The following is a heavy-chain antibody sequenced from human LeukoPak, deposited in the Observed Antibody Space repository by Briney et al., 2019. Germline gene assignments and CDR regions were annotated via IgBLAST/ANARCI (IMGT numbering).Heavy chain of an antibody. Sequence: GGSLRLSCSASGFTFSNFVMHWVRQAPGKELEYVAIINDNGYNTDYAGSVKGRFTVARDNSKNTLYLQMSSLRPEDTAVYYCVKDMGGGYSSSWYFGFDPWGQGTLVTVSS. CDR1: GFTFSNFV. CDR2: INDNGYNT. D-gene: IGHD6-13*01. CDR3: VKDMGGGYSSSWYFGFDP. V-gene: IGHV3-64D*09. J-gene: IGHJ5*02.